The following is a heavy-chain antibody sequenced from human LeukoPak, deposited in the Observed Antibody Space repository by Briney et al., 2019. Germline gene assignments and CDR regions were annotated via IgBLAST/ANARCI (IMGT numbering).Heavy chain of an antibody. Sequence: GGSLRLSCAASGFTFNSYSMDWVRQAPGKGLEWVSSISSSSSYIYYADSVKGRFTISRDNAKNSLYLQMNSLRAEDTAVYYCASKAMVTDWGQGTLVTVSS. J-gene: IGHJ4*02. D-gene: IGHD5-18*01. V-gene: IGHV3-21*01. CDR3: ASKAMVTD. CDR2: ISSSSSYI. CDR1: GFTFNSYS.